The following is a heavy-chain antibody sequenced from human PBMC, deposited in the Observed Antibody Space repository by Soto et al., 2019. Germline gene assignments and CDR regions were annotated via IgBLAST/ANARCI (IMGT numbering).Heavy chain of an antibody. J-gene: IGHJ5*02. D-gene: IGHD3-22*01. V-gene: IGHV1-69*06. Sequence: SVKVSCKGSGGTFSSYAVSWVRQAPGQGLEWVGRIIPIFGTTNYAQNLQGRVTISADKSTLTSYMELHSLTSDDTALYYCARDRTDSGYYTNWLDPWGQGTQVTVSS. CDR3: ARDRTDSGYYTNWLDP. CDR2: IIPIFGTT. CDR1: GGTFSSYA.